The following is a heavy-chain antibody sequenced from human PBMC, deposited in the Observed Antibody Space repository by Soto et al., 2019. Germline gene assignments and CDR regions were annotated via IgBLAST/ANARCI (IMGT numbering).Heavy chain of an antibody. J-gene: IGHJ6*02. V-gene: IGHV3-33*06. D-gene: IGHD2-15*01. Sequence: GGSLRLSCAASGFTFSSYGMHWVRQAPGKGLEWVAVIWYDGSNKYYADSVKGRFTISRDNSKNTLYLQMNSLRAEDTAVYYCAKGDCSGGSCYGNYYYYGMDVWGQGTTVTVSS. CDR2: IWYDGSNK. CDR3: AKGDCSGGSCYGNYYYYGMDV. CDR1: GFTFSSYG.